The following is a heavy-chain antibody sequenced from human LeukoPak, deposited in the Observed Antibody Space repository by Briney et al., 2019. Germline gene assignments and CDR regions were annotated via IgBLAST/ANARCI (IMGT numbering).Heavy chain of an antibody. Sequence: GGSLRLSCAASGFTLSSYSMNWVRQAPGKGLEWVSYISSSRNIYYADSVKGRFTISRDNAKNSLYLQMNSLRAEDTAVYYCARDRDYYDSSGYYLTFNDYWGQGTLVTVSS. CDR2: ISSSRNI. CDR1: GFTLSSYS. CDR3: ARDRDYYDSSGYYLTFNDY. V-gene: IGHV3-48*04. J-gene: IGHJ4*02. D-gene: IGHD3-22*01.